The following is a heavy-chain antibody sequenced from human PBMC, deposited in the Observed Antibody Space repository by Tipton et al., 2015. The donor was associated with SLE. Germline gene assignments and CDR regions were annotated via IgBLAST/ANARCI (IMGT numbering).Heavy chain of an antibody. V-gene: IGHV4-39*07. CDR3: ARRLGPTYSGSGNYSPFDS. J-gene: IGHJ4*02. D-gene: IGHD3-10*01. Sequence: TLSLTCTVSGGSMTTSTYYWGWVRQPPGKGLEWVGSIYYTGSTYYNPSLKRRAIISVDTSENQFSLRLTSVTAADTAIYYCARRLGPTYSGSGNYSPFDSWGQGTLVTVSS. CDR2: IYYTGST. CDR1: GGSMTTSTYY.